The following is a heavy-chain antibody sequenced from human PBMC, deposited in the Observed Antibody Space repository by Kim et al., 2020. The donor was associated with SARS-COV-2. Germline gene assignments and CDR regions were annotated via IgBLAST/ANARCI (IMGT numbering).Heavy chain of an antibody. CDR2: ISYDGSNK. J-gene: IGHJ6*02. Sequence: GGSLRLSCAASGFTFSSYGMHWVRQAPGKGLEWVAVISYDGSNKYYADSVKGRFTISRDNSKNTLYLQMNSLRAEDTAVYYCAKESGSWCYYVWTYNYYGMDVWGQGTTVTVSS. CDR3: AKESGSWCYYVWTYNYYGMDV. D-gene: IGHD3-10*01. V-gene: IGHV3-30*18. CDR1: GFTFSSYG.